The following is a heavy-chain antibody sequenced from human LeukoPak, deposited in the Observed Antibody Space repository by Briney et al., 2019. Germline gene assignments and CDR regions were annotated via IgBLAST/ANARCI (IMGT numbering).Heavy chain of an antibody. CDR2: ISSSSSSI. Sequence: GGSLRLSCAASGFTFSSYSMNWVRQAPGKGVEWVSYISSSSSSIYYADSVKGRFTISRDNATNSLYLQMDSLRDEDTAVYYCASPPPSRAAYYFDFWGQGTLVTVPS. V-gene: IGHV3-48*02. J-gene: IGHJ4*02. D-gene: IGHD6-25*01. CDR3: ASPPPSRAAYYFDF. CDR1: GFTFSSYS.